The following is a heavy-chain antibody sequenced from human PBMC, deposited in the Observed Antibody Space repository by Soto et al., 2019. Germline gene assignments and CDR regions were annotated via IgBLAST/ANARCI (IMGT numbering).Heavy chain of an antibody. V-gene: IGHV4-39*01. Sequence: PSETLSLTCTVSGGSISSSSYYWGWIRQPPGKGLEWIGSIYYSGSTYYNPSLKSRVTISVDTSKNQFSLKLSSVTAADTAVYYCARLFLGTTLDYWGQGTLVTVSS. CDR2: IYYSGST. J-gene: IGHJ4*02. CDR3: ARLFLGTTLDY. CDR1: GGSISSSSYY. D-gene: IGHD1-1*01.